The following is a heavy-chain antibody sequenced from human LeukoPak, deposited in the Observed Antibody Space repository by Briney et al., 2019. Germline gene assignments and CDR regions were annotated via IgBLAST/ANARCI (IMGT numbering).Heavy chain of an antibody. CDR2: ISSSGSTI. CDR1: GFTFXDYY. V-gene: IGHV3-11*04. Sequence: SGFTFXDYYMSWIRQAPGKGLEWVSYISSSGSTIYYADSVKGRFTISRDNAKNSLYLQMNSLRAEDTAVYYCASSGNGDYALDYWGQGTLVTVSS. CDR3: ASSGNGDYALDY. J-gene: IGHJ4*02. D-gene: IGHD4-17*01.